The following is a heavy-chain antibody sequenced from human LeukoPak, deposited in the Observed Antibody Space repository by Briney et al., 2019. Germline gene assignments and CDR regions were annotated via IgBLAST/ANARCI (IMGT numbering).Heavy chain of an antibody. D-gene: IGHD4-17*01. V-gene: IGHV3-7*01. Sequence: KQDGSEKCYVDSVKGRFTISRDNAKNSLYLQMNSLRAEDTAVYYCARDGGYGDYGSYYFDYWGQGTLVTVSS. CDR3: ARDGGYGDYGSYYFDY. J-gene: IGHJ4*02. CDR2: KQDGSEK.